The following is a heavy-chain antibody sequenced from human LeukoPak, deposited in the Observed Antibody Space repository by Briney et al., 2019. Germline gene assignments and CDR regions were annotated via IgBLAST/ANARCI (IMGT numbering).Heavy chain of an antibody. V-gene: IGHV3-53*01. CDR1: GFTVSSNY. J-gene: IGHJ3*02. CDR2: IYSGGGT. D-gene: IGHD2-2*01. CDR3: ASSSVVPAAIAAFDI. Sequence: GGSLRLSCAASGFTVSSNYMSWVRQAPGKGLQWVSVIYSGGGTYYADSLKGRFTISRDSSKNTVYLQMNSLRAEDTAVYYCASSSVVPAAIAAFDIWGQGTMVTVSS.